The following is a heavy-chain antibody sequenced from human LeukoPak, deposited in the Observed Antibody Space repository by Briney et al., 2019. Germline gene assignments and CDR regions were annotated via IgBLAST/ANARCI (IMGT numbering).Heavy chain of an antibody. D-gene: IGHD5-24*01. CDR1: GFTFSSYS. CDR3: ARVEDGYNPGAYYYYMDV. V-gene: IGHV3-21*01. Sequence: GGSLRLSCAASGFTFSSYSMNWVRQAPGKGLEWVSSISSSSSYIYYADSVKGRFTISRDNAKNSLYLQMNSLRAEDTAVYYCARVEDGYNPGAYYYYMDVWGKGTTVTVSS. J-gene: IGHJ6*03. CDR2: ISSSSSYI.